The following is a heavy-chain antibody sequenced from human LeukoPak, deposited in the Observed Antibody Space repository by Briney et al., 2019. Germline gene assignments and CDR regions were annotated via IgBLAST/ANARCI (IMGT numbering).Heavy chain of an antibody. CDR3: ARGGGYCSGGSCPYYFDY. CDR2: MNPNSGNT. Sequence: ASVTVSCQASGYTLTHYDINWVRQATGPGLEWMGWMNPNSGNTGYAQKFQGRVTMTKNISISTAYMDLSSLRSEDTAVYYCARGGGYCSGGSCPYYFDYWGQGALVSVCS. J-gene: IGHJ4*02. CDR1: GYTLTHYD. V-gene: IGHV1-8*01. D-gene: IGHD2-15*01.